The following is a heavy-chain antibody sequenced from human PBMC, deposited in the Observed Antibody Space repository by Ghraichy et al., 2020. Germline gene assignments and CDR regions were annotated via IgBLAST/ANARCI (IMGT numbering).Heavy chain of an antibody. V-gene: IGHV3-7*01. CDR2: IKPDGTEE. D-gene: IGHD6-19*01. CDR3: ARAFGSGWSDY. J-gene: IGHJ4*02. Sequence: LSLTCAASGFTFSTYWLNWVRQAPGKGLECVATIKPDGTEEYYVDSVKGRFTISRDNAKNSLYLQMNSLRAEDTAVYYCARAFGSGWSDYWGQGTLVTVSS. CDR1: GFTFSTYW.